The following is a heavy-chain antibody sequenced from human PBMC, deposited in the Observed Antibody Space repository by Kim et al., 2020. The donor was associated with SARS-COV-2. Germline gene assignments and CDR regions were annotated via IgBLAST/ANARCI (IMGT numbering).Heavy chain of an antibody. J-gene: IGHJ4*01. CDR1: GFTFSSYG. CDR2: ISYDGSNK. D-gene: IGHD6-6*01. CDR3: AKPSQWYSSSSLPSDY. Sequence: GRSLRLSCAASGFTFSSYGMHWVRQAPGKGLEWVAVISYDGSNKYYADSVKGRFTISRDNSKNTLYLQMNSLRAEDTAVYYCAKPSQWYSSSSLPSDYWG. V-gene: IGHV3-30*18.